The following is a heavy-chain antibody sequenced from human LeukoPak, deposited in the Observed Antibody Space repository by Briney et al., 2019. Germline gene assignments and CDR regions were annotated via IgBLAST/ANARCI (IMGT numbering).Heavy chain of an antibody. CDR3: ARDPYCSGGSCYQG. Sequence: GGSLRLSCGASGFTFSSYWMHWVRQAPGKGLVWISRINSDGSTTSYADSVKGRFTISRDNAKNTLYLQMNSLRAEDTAVYYCARDPYCSGGSCYQGWGQGTLVTVSS. CDR2: INSDGSTT. D-gene: IGHD2-15*01. CDR1: GFTFSSYW. V-gene: IGHV3-74*01. J-gene: IGHJ4*02.